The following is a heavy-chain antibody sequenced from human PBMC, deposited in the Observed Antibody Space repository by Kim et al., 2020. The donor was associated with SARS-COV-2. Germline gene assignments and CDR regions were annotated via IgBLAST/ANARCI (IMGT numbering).Heavy chain of an antibody. J-gene: IGHJ4*02. CDR1: GFTFDDYA. V-gene: IGHV3-43*02. CDR3: AKDDCSGGSFNNCAVDY. Sequence: GGSLRLSCAASGFTFDDYAMHWVRQAPGKGLEWVSLISGDGGSTYYADSVKGRFTISRDNSKNSLYLQMSSLRTEDTALYYCAKDDCSGGSFNNCAVDYWGQGTLVTVSS. D-gene: IGHD2-15*01. CDR2: ISGDGGST.